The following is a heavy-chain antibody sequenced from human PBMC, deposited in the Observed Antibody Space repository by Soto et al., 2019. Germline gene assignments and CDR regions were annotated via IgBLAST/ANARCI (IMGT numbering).Heavy chain of an antibody. V-gene: IGHV1-24*01. CDR1: GYTLSELS. CDR2: FDPEDGET. J-gene: IGHJ4*02. CDR3: ANSGYDRGLDY. D-gene: IGHD5-12*01. Sequence: GASVKVSSKVSGYTLSELSMHWLLQAPGKGLEWMGGFDPEDGETIYAQKFQGRVTMTEDTSTDTAYMELSSLRSEDTAVYYCANSGYDRGLDYWGQGTLVTVSS.